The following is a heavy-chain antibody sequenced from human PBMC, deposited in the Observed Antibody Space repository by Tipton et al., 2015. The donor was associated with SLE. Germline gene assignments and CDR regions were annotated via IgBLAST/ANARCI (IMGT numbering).Heavy chain of an antibody. V-gene: IGHV4-59*02. Sequence: LRLSCTVSGGSVNGHYWNWIRQAPGKGLEWIGYIYYKGSTDYKSSLKSRLTISIDTSKNQVSLKLTSVTAADTAVYYCARAPLFGVVTVRGPFDYWGQGTLVIVSS. J-gene: IGHJ4*02. D-gene: IGHD3-3*01. CDR1: GGSVNGHY. CDR3: ARAPLFGVVTVRGPFDY. CDR2: IYYKGST.